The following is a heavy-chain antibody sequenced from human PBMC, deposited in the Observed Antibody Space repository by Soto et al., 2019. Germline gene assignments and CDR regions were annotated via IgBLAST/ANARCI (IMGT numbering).Heavy chain of an antibody. CDR2: INHSGST. CDR1: GGSFIGYY. Sequence: TSEPLSHTYAVYGGSFIGYYGSWIRKHPGKGLEWIGEINHSGSTNYNPSLKSRVTISVDTSKNQFSLKLSSVTAADTAVYYCARCHRRYTYYYCYGMDVWGQGTTVPGFS. D-gene: IGHD3-16*02. J-gene: IGHJ6*02. CDR3: ARCHRRYTYYYCYGMDV. V-gene: IGHV4-34*01.